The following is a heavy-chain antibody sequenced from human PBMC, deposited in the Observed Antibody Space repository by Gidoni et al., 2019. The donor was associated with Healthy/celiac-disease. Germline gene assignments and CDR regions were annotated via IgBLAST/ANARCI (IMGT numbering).Heavy chain of an antibody. V-gene: IGHV4-39*01. CDR1: GGSISSSSYY. D-gene: IGHD3-22*01. CDR3: ARPYYDSSGWGNFDY. Sequence: QLQLQESGPGLVKPSETLSLTCTVSGGSISSSSYYWGWIRQPPGKGLEWIGSIYYSGSTYYNPSLKSRVTISVDTSKNQFSLKLSSVTAADTAVYYCARPYYDSSGWGNFDYWGQGTLVTVSS. CDR2: IYYSGST. J-gene: IGHJ4*02.